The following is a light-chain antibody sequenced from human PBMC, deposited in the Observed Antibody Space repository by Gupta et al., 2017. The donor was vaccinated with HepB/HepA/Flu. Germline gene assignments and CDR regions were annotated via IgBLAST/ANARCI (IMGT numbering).Light chain of an antibody. Sequence: QSALTQPASVSGSPGQAITISCTGTRRDVGSYNLVSWYQQHPGKAPKLMIYEVSKRPSGVSNRFSCSKSGNTASLTISGLQAEDEADYYCCSYACSPYVFGTGTKVTVL. CDR2: EVS. CDR1: RRDVGSYNL. V-gene: IGLV2-23*02. J-gene: IGLJ1*01. CDR3: CSYACSPYV.